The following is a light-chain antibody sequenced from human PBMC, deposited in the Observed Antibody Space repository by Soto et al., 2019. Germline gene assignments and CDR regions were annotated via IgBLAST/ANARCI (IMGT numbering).Light chain of an antibody. J-gene: IGLJ1*01. CDR1: SSDVGYYNY. CDR2: EVT. V-gene: IGLV2-14*01. CDR3: SSLTTSNTYV. Sequence: QSALTQPASVSGSPGQSITIYCTGTSSDVGYYNYVFWLQQHPGKAPKLIIFEVTNRPSGISDRFSGSKSGNTASLTISGLQAEDEGHYYCSSLTTSNTYVFGTGTKLTVL.